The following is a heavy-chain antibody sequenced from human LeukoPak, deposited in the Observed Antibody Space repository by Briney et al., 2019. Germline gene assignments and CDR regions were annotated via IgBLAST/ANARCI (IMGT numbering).Heavy chain of an antibody. CDR3: AKEVVKEVAPTYDFDY. CDR1: GFPFSSYG. D-gene: IGHD3-22*01. Sequence: PGGSLRLSCAASGFPFSSYGMHWVRRAPGEGLVGVEFIRCGGCNKYYADSVKGRFTLSRDNTKNTLYLHMNSLRAEDTAVYYLAKEVVKEVAPTYDFDYWGQGTLVTVSS. V-gene: IGHV3-30*02. J-gene: IGHJ4*02. CDR2: IRCGGCNK.